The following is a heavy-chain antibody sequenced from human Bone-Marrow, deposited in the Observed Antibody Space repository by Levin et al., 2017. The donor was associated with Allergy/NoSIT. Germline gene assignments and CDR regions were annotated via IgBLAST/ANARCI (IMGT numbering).Heavy chain of an antibody. CDR2: INSGSTDI. J-gene: IGHJ6*02. V-gene: IGHV3-21*01. CDR1: GFNFSTYN. CDR3: ARDRTYGIFGNYGMDV. D-gene: IGHD3-9*01. Sequence: PGGSLRLSCAASGFNFSTYNMNWVRQAPGKALEWVSSINSGSTDIYYADSLKGRFTISRDNAENSLYLQMNGLRAGDTAVYYCARDRTYGIFGNYGMDVWGQGTTVTVSS.